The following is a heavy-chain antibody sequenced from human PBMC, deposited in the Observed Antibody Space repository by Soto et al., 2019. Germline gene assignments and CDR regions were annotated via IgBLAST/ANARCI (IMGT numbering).Heavy chain of an antibody. J-gene: IGHJ5*01. D-gene: IGHD6-19*01. CDR1: GYSFSSYW. CDR3: ARLFDTSGWFDY. V-gene: IGHV5-51*01. Sequence: PGESLKISCKGSGYSFSSYWIGWVRQMPGKGLERMGIIYPGDSDTRCSPSFQGQVTISADRSITTTYLQWSSLKASDTAIYYCARLFDTSGWFDYWGQGTLVTVSS. CDR2: IYPGDSDT.